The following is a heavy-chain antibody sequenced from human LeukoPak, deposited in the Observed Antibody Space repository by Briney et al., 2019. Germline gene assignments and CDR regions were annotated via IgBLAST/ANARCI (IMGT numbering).Heavy chain of an antibody. CDR3: ATETNGRHYDY. CDR1: GLTFSTSG. J-gene: IGHJ4*02. D-gene: IGHD1-14*01. Sequence: GGSLRLSCTASGLTFSTSGFNWVRQAPGKGMEWVASIGPTGSDRYHADSMKGRFNISRDNANNFLYLQMNSLRAEDTAVYYCATETNGRHYDYWGQGTLLTVSS. V-gene: IGHV3-21*06. CDR2: IGPTGSDR.